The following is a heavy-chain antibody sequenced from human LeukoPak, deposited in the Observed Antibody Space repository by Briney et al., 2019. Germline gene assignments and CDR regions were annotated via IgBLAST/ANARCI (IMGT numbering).Heavy chain of an antibody. J-gene: IGHJ6*02. CDR1: GGSISGYY. CDR2: IYYSGRT. D-gene: IGHD1-26*01. CDR3: AGLRGGSYAPDAYFYYGMDV. Sequence: PSETLSLTCTVSGGSISGYYWSWIRHPPGKGLEWLWYIYYSGRTNYNPSLKSRVTISVDTSKNRFSLKLRSATASHTAVYYCAGLRGGSYAPDAYFYYGMDVWGQGTTVIVSS. V-gene: IGHV4-59*08.